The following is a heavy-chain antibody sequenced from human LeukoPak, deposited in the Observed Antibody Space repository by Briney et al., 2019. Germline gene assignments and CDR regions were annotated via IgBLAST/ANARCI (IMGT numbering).Heavy chain of an antibody. CDR1: GFTFSDAW. V-gene: IGHV3-15*01. CDR2: IKSKTDGGTT. Sequence: PGGSLRLSCAASGFTFSDAWMTWVRQAPGKRLEWVGRIKSKTDGGTTDYGAPVKGRFTVSRDDSKNTLYLQMNSLKTEDTAVYYCTIPRGSYWGQGTLVTVSS. D-gene: IGHD3-10*01. J-gene: IGHJ4*02. CDR3: TIPRGSY.